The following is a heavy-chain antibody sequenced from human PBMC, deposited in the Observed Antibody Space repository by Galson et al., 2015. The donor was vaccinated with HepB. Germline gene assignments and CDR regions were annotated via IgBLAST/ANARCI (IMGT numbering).Heavy chain of an antibody. D-gene: IGHD3-10*01. CDR1: GYTFTSYY. CDR3: ASLGYYGSGTKTDHYGMDV. CDR2: INPSGGST. J-gene: IGHJ6*02. Sequence: SVKVSCKASGYTFTSYYMHWVRQAPGQGLEWMGIINPSGGSTSYAQKFQGRVTMTRDTSTSTVYMELSSLRSEDTAVYYCASLGYYGSGTKTDHYGMDVWGQGTTVTVSS. V-gene: IGHV1-46*03.